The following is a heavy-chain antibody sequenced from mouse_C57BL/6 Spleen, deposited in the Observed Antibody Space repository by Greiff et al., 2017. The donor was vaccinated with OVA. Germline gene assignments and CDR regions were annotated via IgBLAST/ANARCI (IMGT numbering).Heavy chain of an antibody. V-gene: IGHV5-17*01. Sequence: EVKLMESGGGLVKPGGSLKLSCAASGFTFSDYGMHWVRQAPEKGLEWVAYISSGSSTIYYADTVKGRFTISRDNAKNTLFLQMTSLRSEDTAMYYCARPGDGYSNYYAMDYWGQGTSVTVSS. D-gene: IGHD2-3*01. CDR3: ARPGDGYSNYYAMDY. J-gene: IGHJ4*01. CDR2: ISSGSSTI. CDR1: GFTFSDYG.